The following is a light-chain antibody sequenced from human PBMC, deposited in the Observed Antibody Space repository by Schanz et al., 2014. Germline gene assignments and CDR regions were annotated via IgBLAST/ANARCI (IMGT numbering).Light chain of an antibody. CDR2: DAS. Sequence: EIVVTQSPATLSVSPGDRATLSCRASQSIGSTLAWYRNKPGQAPRLLIYDASTRATGIPARFSGSGSGTEFTLTISSLQSEDFAVYYCQQYNDWPHTFGQGTKLEIK. V-gene: IGKV3-15*01. CDR1: QSIGST. CDR3: QQYNDWPHT. J-gene: IGKJ2*01.